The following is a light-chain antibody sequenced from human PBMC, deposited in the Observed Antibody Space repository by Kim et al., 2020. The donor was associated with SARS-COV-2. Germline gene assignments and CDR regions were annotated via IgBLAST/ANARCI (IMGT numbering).Light chain of an antibody. CDR3: QKYNSAPLT. CDR2: AAS. J-gene: IGKJ1*01. V-gene: IGKV1-27*01. Sequence: ATVGDRVTITCRESQSISNYLAWYQQKPGKVPKLLIYAASTLQSGVPSRFSGSGSGTDFTLTISSLQPEDVATYYCQKYNSAPLTFGQGTKVDIK. CDR1: QSISNY.